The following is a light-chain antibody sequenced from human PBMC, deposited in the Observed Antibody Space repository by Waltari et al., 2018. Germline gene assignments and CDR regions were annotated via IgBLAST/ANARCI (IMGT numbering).Light chain of an antibody. J-gene: IGLJ3*02. Sequence: QSALTPPASVSGSPGQSITISCTGTSSDVGGYNYVSWYQQHPGNAPKVMIYTVSKRPARVSKRFYGSKAGNTASLTISGLQAEDEADYYCSSYTSSSTWVFGGGTKLTVL. CDR1: SSDVGGYNY. CDR2: TVS. V-gene: IGLV2-14*01. CDR3: SSYTSSSTWV.